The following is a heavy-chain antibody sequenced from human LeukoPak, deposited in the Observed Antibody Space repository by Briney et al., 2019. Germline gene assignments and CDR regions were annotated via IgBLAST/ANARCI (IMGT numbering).Heavy chain of an antibody. CDR3: ATADGAAGFDY. J-gene: IGHJ4*02. CDR2: IIPILGIA. V-gene: IGHV1-69*02. D-gene: IGHD2-15*01. CDR1: GGTSSSYT. Sequence: SVKVSCKASGGTSSSYTISWVRQAPGQGLEWMGRIIPILGIANYAQKFQGRVTITADKSTSTAYVELSSLRSEDTAVYYCATADGAAGFDYWGQGTLVTVSS.